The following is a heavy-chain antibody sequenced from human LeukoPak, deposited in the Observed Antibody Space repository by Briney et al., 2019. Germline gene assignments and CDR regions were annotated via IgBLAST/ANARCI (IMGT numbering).Heavy chain of an antibody. CDR1: GFTFSSYG. CDR3: VRGGCRSTSCYGY. D-gene: IGHD2-2*01. Sequence: PGRSLRLSCAASGFTFSSYGMHWVRQAPGKGLVWLAVIWYGGSEKYYADSVKGRVTISRDNSKNTLYLQMSSLRVEDTALYYCVRGGCRSTSCYGYWGQGTLVTVSS. CDR2: IWYGGSEK. J-gene: IGHJ4*02. V-gene: IGHV3-33*01.